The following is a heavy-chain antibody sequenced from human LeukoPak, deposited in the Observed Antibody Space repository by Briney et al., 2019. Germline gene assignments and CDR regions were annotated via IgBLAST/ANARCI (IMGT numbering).Heavy chain of an antibody. CDR3: ARVQGYCSTTSCYPHY. CDR1: GYTLTNYA. Sequence: ASVKVSCKASGYTLTNYALNWVRQAPGQGLEWMGWINTNTGDPTYAQGFTGRFVFSLDTSVNTAYLQISSLKAEDTAIYYCARVQGYCSTTSCYPHYWGQGTLVTVSS. V-gene: IGHV7-4-1*02. D-gene: IGHD2-2*01. J-gene: IGHJ4*02. CDR2: INTNTGDP.